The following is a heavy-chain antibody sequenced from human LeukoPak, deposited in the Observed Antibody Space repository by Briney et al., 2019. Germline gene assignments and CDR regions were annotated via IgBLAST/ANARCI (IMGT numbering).Heavy chain of an antibody. J-gene: IGHJ4*02. CDR3: ARGAAGYIYG. Sequence: ETLSLTCTVSGGSISSYYWSWIRQPPGKGLEWIGHIYYSGSTNYNPSLKSRLTISIDTSKNQFSLRLSSVTAADTAVYYCARGAAGYIYGWGQGTLVTVSS. CDR1: GGSISSYY. V-gene: IGHV4-59*01. CDR2: IYYSGST. D-gene: IGHD5-18*01.